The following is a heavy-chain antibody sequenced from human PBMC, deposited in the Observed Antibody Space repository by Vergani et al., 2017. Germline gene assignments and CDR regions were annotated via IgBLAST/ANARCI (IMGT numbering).Heavy chain of an antibody. D-gene: IGHD4-17*01. CDR3: AKDPYGDYFWGPDAFDI. CDR1: GFTFSNAW. Sequence: EVQLVESGGGLVKPGGSLRLSCAASGFTFSNAWMSWVRQAPGKGLEWVGRIKSKTDGGTTDYAAPVKGRFTISRDDSKNTLYLQMNSLRAEDTAVYYCAKDPYGDYFWGPDAFDIWGQGTMVTVSS. CDR2: IKSKTDGGTT. V-gene: IGHV3-15*01. J-gene: IGHJ3*02.